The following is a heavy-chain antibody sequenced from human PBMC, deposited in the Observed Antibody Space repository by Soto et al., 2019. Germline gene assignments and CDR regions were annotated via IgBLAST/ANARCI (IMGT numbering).Heavy chain of an antibody. CDR2: IIPIFGTA. CDR3: ARSYCSGGSCYRPFDY. J-gene: IGHJ4*02. V-gene: IGHV1-69*13. Sequence: SVKVSCKASGGTFSSYAISWVRQAPGQGLEWMGGIIPIFGTANYAQKIQGRVTITADESTSTAYMELSSLRSEDTAVYYCARSYCSGGSCYRPFDYWGQGTLVTVSS. CDR1: GGTFSSYA. D-gene: IGHD2-15*01.